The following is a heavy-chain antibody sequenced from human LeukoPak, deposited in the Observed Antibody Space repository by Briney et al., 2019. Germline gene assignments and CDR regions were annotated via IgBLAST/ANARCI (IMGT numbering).Heavy chain of an antibody. CDR2: IYYSGST. J-gene: IGHJ4*02. V-gene: IGHV4-30-4*08. Sequence: SETLSLTCTVSGGSISSGDYYWSWIRQPPGKGLQWIGYIYYSGSTYYNPSLKSRVTISVDTSKNQFSLKLSSVTAADTAVYYCARVDFWSDYFFDFWGQGTLVTVSS. CDR3: ARVDFWSDYFFDF. CDR1: GGSISSGDYY. D-gene: IGHD3-3*01.